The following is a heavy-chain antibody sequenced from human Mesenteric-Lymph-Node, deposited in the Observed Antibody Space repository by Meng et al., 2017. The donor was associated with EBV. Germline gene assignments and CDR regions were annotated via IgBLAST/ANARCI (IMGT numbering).Heavy chain of an antibody. CDR1: RGSISSDNW. CDR3: ASVIYGSGLNSWFDP. V-gene: IGHV4-4*02. CDR2: IHHSGAT. J-gene: IGHJ5*02. D-gene: IGHD3-10*01. Sequence: PLQGSGPGLVKPSGPLSLTCAVSRGSISSDNWWTWVRQPPGKGLEWIGEIHHSGATNYNPSLKSRVTISVDKSKNQFSLKLSSVTAADAAVYFCASVIYGSGLNSWFDPWGHGTLVTVSS.